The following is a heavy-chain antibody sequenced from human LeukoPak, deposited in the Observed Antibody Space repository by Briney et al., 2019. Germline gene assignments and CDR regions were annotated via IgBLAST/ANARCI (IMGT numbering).Heavy chain of an antibody. Sequence: GASVKVSCKVSGYTLTELSMHWVRQAPGKGLEWMGGFDPEDGETIYAQKFQGRVTMTEDTSTDTAYMELGSLRSEDTAVYYCATFDSSFNWFDPWGQGTLVTVSS. J-gene: IGHJ5*02. CDR1: GYTLTELS. CDR3: ATFDSSFNWFDP. CDR2: FDPEDGET. V-gene: IGHV1-24*01. D-gene: IGHD3-22*01.